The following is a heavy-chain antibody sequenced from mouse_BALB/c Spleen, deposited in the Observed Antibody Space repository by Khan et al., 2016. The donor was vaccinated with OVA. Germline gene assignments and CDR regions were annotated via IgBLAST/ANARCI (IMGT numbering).Heavy chain of an antibody. D-gene: IGHD2-14*01. CDR3: ARVGYNGTIDC. V-gene: IGHV9-3-1*01. CDR2: IKTYTGEP. Sequence: QIQLVQSGPELKKPGETVKISCKASGYTFTTNGMNWVKQAPGKGLTWMGWIKTYTGEPIYADDFKGRFAFSLEPSASTAYLKINKLKNEDTATKFLARVGYNGTIDCWGQGTSVTVSS. J-gene: IGHJ4*01. CDR1: GYTFTTNG.